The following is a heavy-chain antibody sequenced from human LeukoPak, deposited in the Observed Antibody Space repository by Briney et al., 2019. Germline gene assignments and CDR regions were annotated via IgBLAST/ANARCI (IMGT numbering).Heavy chain of an antibody. J-gene: IGHJ6*03. CDR3: ARGLTYYDFWSGYYWYYYYYMDV. D-gene: IGHD3-3*01. CDR2: IYYSGST. V-gene: IGHV4-59*01. Sequence: SETLSLTCTVSGGSMRNSYWNWIRQPPGKGLEWIGYIYYSGSTNYNPSLKSLVTISVDTSKNQFSLKLSSVTAADTAVYYCARGLTYYDFWSGYYWYYYYYMDVWGKGTTVTVSS. CDR1: GGSMRNSY.